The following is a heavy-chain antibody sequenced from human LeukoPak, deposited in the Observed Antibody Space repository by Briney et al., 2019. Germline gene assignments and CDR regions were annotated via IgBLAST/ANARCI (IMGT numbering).Heavy chain of an antibody. D-gene: IGHD3-22*01. J-gene: IGHJ5*02. CDR2: IYYSGNT. CDR1: GGSISSTSYY. CDR3: ARDLGSGYPNWFDP. V-gene: IGHV4-39*02. Sequence: SETLSLTCTVSGGSISSTSYYWGWIRQPPGKGLEWTGSIYYSGNTYYNPSLKSRVTISVDTSKNQFSLKLSSVTAADTAVYYCARDLGSGYPNWFDPWGQGTLVTVSS.